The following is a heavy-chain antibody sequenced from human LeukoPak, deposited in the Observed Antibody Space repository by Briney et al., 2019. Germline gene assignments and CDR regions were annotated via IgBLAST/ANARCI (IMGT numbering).Heavy chain of an antibody. D-gene: IGHD3-22*01. CDR2: IKKAGDSI. V-gene: IGHV3-48*03. CDR1: GFTFSSYN. J-gene: IGHJ5*02. CDR3: LDSYDSSASLIWSDA. Sequence: PGGSLRLSCVGSGFTFSSYNMNWFRQAPGKGLEWVADIKKAGDSIYYAHSVKGRFTISRDNSKNSLYLQMSSLRAEDTAVYFELDSYDSSASLIWSDAWGQGTLVTVSS.